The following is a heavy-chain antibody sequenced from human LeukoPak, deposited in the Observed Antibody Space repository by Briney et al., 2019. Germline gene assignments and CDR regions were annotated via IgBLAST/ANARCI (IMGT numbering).Heavy chain of an antibody. CDR2: IIPIFGTA. V-gene: IGHV1-69*01. J-gene: IGHJ6*04. D-gene: IGHD3-10*01. Sequence: SVKVSCKASGGTFSSYAISWVRQAPGQGLEWMGGIIPIFGTANYAQKFQGRVTITADESTSTAYMELSSLRSEDTAVYYRARDLRGVIPHYYGMDVWGKGTTVTVSS. CDR1: GGTFSSYA. CDR3: ARDLRGVIPHYYGMDV.